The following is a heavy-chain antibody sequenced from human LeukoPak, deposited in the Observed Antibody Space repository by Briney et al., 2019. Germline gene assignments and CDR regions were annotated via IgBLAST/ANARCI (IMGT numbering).Heavy chain of an antibody. CDR1: GFSFSSYW. CDR2: INSDGSST. Sequence: GGPLTLSCAASGFSFSSYWMHWVRQAPGKGLVWVSRINSDGSSTIYADSVKGRFTISRDNSKNTLYLQMNSLRAEDTGVYYCVRGKTYSFDYWGQGTLITVSS. CDR3: VRGKTYSFDY. V-gene: IGHV3-74*01. J-gene: IGHJ4*02.